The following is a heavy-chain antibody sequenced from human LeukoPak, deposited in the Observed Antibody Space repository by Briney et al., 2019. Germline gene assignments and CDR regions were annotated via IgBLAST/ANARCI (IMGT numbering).Heavy chain of an antibody. J-gene: IGHJ4*01. V-gene: IGHV3-7*01. CDR2: IKPDGSEK. D-gene: IGHD3-10*01. CDR1: GFNFRDHW. CDR3: AGSFGDVKNF. Sequence: GGSLRLSCAGSGFNFRDHWMSWLRQAPEKGPEWVAHIKPDGSEKYYVDSVKGRFIISRDDARNSLSLQMNSLRAEDTAVYYCAGSFGDVKNFWGQGTLVTVSS.